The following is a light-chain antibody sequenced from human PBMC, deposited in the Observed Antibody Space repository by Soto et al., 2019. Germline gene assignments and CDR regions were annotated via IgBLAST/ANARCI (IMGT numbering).Light chain of an antibody. J-gene: IGLJ3*02. CDR1: SSDDGTYNL. V-gene: IGLV2-23*01. Sequence: QSVLTQPASVSGSPGQSITISCTGTSSDDGTYNLVSWYQHHPGTAPKLMIYEGGKRPSGVSNRFSGSKSGNTASLTISGLQAEDEADYYCCSYAGRSTSFWVFGGGTKLTVL. CDR3: CSYAGRSTSFWV. CDR2: EGG.